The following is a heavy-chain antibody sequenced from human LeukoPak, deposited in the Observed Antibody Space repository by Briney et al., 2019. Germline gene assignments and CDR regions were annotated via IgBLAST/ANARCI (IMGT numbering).Heavy chain of an antibody. Sequence: ASVKVSCKASGYTFTGYYMHWVRQAPGQGLEWMGWINPNSGGTNYAQKFQGRVTMTRDTSISTAYMELSRLRSDDTAVYYCARDSGSYWGWYYYYYMDVWGKGTTVTISS. V-gene: IGHV1-2*02. J-gene: IGHJ6*03. CDR1: GYTFTGYY. D-gene: IGHD1-26*01. CDR3: ARDSGSYWGWYYYYYMDV. CDR2: INPNSGGT.